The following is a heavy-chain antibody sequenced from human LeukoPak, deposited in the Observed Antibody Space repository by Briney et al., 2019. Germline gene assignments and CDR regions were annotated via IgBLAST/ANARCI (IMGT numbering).Heavy chain of an antibody. CDR1: GFTFSSYG. CDR3: MSYYYYGMDV. J-gene: IGHJ6*02. CDR2: ISYDGSNK. V-gene: IGHV3-30*03. Sequence: GGSLRLSCAASGFTFSSYGMHWVRQAPGKGLEWVAVISYDGSNKYYADSVKGRFTIPRDNSKNTLYLQMNSLRAEDTAVYYCMSYYYYGMDVWGQGTTVTVSS.